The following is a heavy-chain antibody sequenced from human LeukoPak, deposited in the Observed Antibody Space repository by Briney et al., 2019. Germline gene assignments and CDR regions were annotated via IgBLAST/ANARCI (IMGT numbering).Heavy chain of an antibody. D-gene: IGHD6-13*01. CDR1: GYTFTGYY. J-gene: IGHJ6*03. V-gene: IGHV1-2*02. Sequence: ASVKVSCKASGYTFTGYYMHWVRQAPGQGLEWMGWINPNSGGTNYAQKFQGRVTMTRDTSISAAYMELSRLRSDDTAVYYCARDLGGGSSSNYYYYYMDVWGKGTTVTVSS. CDR3: ARDLGGGSSSNYYYYYMDV. CDR2: INPNSGGT.